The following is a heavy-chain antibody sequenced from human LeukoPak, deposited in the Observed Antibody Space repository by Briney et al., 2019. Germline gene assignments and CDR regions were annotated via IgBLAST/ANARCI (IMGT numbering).Heavy chain of an antibody. CDR3: ARSPHILTGEKFDY. J-gene: IGHJ4*02. CDR1: GYTFTGYY. V-gene: IGHV1-2*02. CDR2: INPNSGGT. D-gene: IGHD3-9*01. Sequence: GASVKVSCKASGYTFTGYYMHWVRQAPGQGLEWMGWINPNSGGTNYAQKFQGRVTMTRDTSISTAYMELSRLRSADTAVYYCARSPHILTGEKFDYWGQGTRVTVSS.